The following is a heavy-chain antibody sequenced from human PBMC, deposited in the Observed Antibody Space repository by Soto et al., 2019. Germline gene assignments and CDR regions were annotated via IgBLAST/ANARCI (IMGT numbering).Heavy chain of an antibody. D-gene: IGHD3-3*01. CDR2: ISAYNGNT. Sequence: GASVKVSCKASGYTFTSYGISWGRQAPGQRLEWMGWISAYNGNTNYAQKLQGRVTMTTDTSTSTAYMELRSLRSDDTAVYYCARDRRITYYDFWSGYQYGGYYYYGMDVWGQGTTVTVSS. J-gene: IGHJ6*02. CDR1: GYTFTSYG. V-gene: IGHV1-18*04. CDR3: ARDRRITYYDFWSGYQYGGYYYYGMDV.